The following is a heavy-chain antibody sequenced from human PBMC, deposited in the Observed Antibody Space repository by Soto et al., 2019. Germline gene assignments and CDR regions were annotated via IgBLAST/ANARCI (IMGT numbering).Heavy chain of an antibody. D-gene: IGHD2-15*01. CDR1: GFTFSSYG. V-gene: IGHV3-30*18. CDR3: AKDPRYCSGGSCLPDWYFDL. CDR2: ISYDGSNK. J-gene: IGHJ2*01. Sequence: QVQLVESGGGVVQPGRSLRLSCAASGFTFSSYGMHWVRQAPGKGLEWVAVISYDGSNKYYADSVKGRFTISRDNSKNTXYXPMNSLRAEDTAVYYCAKDPRYCSGGSCLPDWYFDLWGRGTLVTVSS.